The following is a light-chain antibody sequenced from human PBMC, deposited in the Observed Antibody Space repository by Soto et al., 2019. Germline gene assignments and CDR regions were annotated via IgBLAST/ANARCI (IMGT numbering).Light chain of an antibody. CDR2: EVT. V-gene: IGLV2-8*01. J-gene: IGLJ2*01. CDR1: SSDVGGYNY. Sequence: QSALTQPPSASGSPGQSVTISCTGSSSDVGGYNYVSWYQHHPGKAPKLMIYEVTKRPSGVPDRFSGSKSGNTASLTVSGLQGEDEADYFCSSYAGSSVVFGGGTQLTVL. CDR3: SSYAGSSVV.